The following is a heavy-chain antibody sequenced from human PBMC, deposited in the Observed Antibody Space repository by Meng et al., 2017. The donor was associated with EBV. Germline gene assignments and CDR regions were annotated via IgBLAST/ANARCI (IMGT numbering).Heavy chain of an antibody. CDR1: GGPFRYYA. J-gene: IGHJ4*02. CDR2: FLPRLGAP. D-gene: IGHD3-10*01. CDR3: ASESGRGYTPDY. Sequence: QVKWVQSAAEGKKPGSSVKVSCKTSGGPFRYYAISWVRQAPGQGLEWLGGFLPRLGAPNYAQKFHGRVKITADESTSTHYMDLSSLRSEDTAIYYCASESGRGYTPDYWGQGTLVTVSS. V-gene: IGHV1-69*01.